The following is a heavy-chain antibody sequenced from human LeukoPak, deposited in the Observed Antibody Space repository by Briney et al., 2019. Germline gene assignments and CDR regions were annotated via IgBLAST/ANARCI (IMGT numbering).Heavy chain of an antibody. Sequence: SETLSLTCTVSGGSISSYYWSWIRQPPGKGLEWIGYIYYSGSTNYNPSLKSRVTISVDTSKNQFSLRLSSVTAADTAVYYCARVRFDSSGWCGGWDYWSQGTLVTVSS. J-gene: IGHJ4*02. CDR1: GGSISSYY. D-gene: IGHD6-19*01. CDR3: ARVRFDSSGWCGGWDY. CDR2: IYYSGST. V-gene: IGHV4-59*01.